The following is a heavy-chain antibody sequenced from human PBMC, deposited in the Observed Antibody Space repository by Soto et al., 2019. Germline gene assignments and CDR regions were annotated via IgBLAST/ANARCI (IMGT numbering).Heavy chain of an antibody. J-gene: IGHJ4*02. V-gene: IGHV3-15*01. CDR1: GFTFSNAW. CDR3: TKDLPPTYYYDSSPEYYFDY. Sequence: EVQLVESVGGLVKPGGSLRLSCAASGFTFSNAWMSWVRQAPGKGLEWVGRIKSKTDGGTTDYAAPVKGRFTISRDDSKNTLYLQMNSLKTEDTAVYYCTKDLPPTYYYDSSPEYYFDYWGQGTLVTVSS. CDR2: IKSKTDGGTT. D-gene: IGHD3-22*01.